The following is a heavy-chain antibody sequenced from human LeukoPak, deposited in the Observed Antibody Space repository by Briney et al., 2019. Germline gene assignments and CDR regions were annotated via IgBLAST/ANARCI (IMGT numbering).Heavy chain of an antibody. CDR3: ARHKEACSGDYCYLDYFDY. D-gene: IGHD2-15*01. CDR1: GASISTYY. V-gene: IGHV4-59*08. CDR2: IYYSGST. Sequence: PSETLSLTCAVSGASISTYYWSWFRQPPGKGLEWIGYIYYSGSTNYNPSLENRVTISVDTSKKQFSLKLSSVTAVDTAVYYCARHKEACSGDYCYLDYFDYWGQGTLVTVSS. J-gene: IGHJ4*02.